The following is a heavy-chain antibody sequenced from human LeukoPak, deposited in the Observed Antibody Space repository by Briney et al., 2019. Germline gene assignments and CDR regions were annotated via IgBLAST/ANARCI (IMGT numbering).Heavy chain of an antibody. CDR3: ARTGAAADAVADY. CDR2: IHHGGNT. D-gene: IGHD6-13*01. J-gene: IGHJ4*02. CDR1: GGSISVNNYY. Sequence: SETLSLTCTVSGGSISVNNYYWGWIRQPPGKGLEWIGSIHHGGNTHYNASLRSRVTISVDTSKNQFSLKLSSVTAADTAVYYCARTGAAADAVADYWGQGTLVTVSS. V-gene: IGHV4-39*07.